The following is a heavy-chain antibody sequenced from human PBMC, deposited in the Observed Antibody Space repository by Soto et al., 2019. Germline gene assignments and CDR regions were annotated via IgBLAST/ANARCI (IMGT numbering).Heavy chain of an antibody. CDR3: AHRNRSYYDFWSGYSTLYCCYGMDV. J-gene: IGHJ6*02. CDR2: IYWNDDK. D-gene: IGHD3-3*01. CDR1: GFSLSTSGVG. Sequence: STPTLVNPTQTLTLTCTFSGFSLSTSGVGEGWIRQHPGKALEWLALIYWNDDKRYSPSLKSRLTITKDTSKNQVVLTMTNMDPVDTATYYCAHRNRSYYDFWSGYSTLYCCYGMDVCGQGTTVTVSS. V-gene: IGHV2-5*01.